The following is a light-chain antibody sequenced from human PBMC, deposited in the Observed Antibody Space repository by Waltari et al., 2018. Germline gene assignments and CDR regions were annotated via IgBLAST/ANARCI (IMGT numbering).Light chain of an antibody. Sequence: DTQMTQSPSTLSASVGDRVTITCRASQSVNRWLAWYQQKPGKAPKLLIYEASTLESGVPSSFSGSGYGTEFTLTISSLQPNDFATYYCQQYNSYPYTFGQGTKLEIK. CDR3: QQYNSYPYT. CDR1: QSVNRW. CDR2: EAS. J-gene: IGKJ2*01. V-gene: IGKV1-5*03.